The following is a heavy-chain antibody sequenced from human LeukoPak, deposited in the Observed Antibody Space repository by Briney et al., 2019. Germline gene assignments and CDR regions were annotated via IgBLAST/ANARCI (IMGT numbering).Heavy chain of an antibody. CDR2: ISAYNGNT. CDR1: GYTFTSYG. CDR3: ARGILGGSGSYSTFDY. J-gene: IGHJ4*02. V-gene: IGHV1-18*04. Sequence: ASVKVSCKASGYTFTSYGISWVRQAPGQGLEWMGWISAYNGNTNYAQKLQGRVTMTTDTSTSTAYMELRSLRSDDTAVYYCARGILGGSGSYSTFDYWGQGTLVTVSS. D-gene: IGHD3-10*01.